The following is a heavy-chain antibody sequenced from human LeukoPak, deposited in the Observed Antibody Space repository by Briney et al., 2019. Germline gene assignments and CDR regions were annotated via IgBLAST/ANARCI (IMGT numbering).Heavy chain of an antibody. Sequence: SETLSFTCTVSGGSISSYYWSWIRQPAGKGLEWIGRIYTSGSTNYNPSLKSRVTMSVDTSKNQFSLKLSSVTAADTAVYYCARARSGWNERYYFDYWGQGTLVTVSS. CDR2: IYTSGST. V-gene: IGHV4-4*07. D-gene: IGHD6-19*01. J-gene: IGHJ4*02. CDR1: GGSISSYY. CDR3: ARARSGWNERYYFDY.